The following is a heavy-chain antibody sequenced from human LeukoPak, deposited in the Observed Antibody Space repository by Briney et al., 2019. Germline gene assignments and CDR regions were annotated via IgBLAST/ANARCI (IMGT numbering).Heavy chain of an antibody. J-gene: IGHJ4*02. CDR3: ARVPATTYFDY. CDR2: IYPGDSDT. D-gene: IGHD1-26*01. V-gene: IGHV5-51*01. Sequence: GESLKISCKGSGYSFTSYWIGWVRQMPGKGLDWMGIIYPGDSDTRYSPPFQGQVTISADKSISTAYLQWSSLKASDTAMYYCARVPATTYFDYWGQGTLVTVSS. CDR1: GYSFTSYW.